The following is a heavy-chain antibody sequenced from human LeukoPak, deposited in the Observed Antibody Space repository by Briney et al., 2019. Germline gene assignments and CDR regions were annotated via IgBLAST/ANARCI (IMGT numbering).Heavy chain of an antibody. D-gene: IGHD5-12*01. Sequence: SVKVSCKASGGTFSSYAISWVRQAPGHGLEWIGRIIPILVIANYAQKFQGSVTMTADKSTSTAYMELSSLRSEDTAVYYCAGKIRRGYSGYDAFWFDPWGQGTLVTVSS. CDR1: GGTFSSYA. CDR2: IIPILVIA. CDR3: AGKIRRGYSGYDAFWFDP. V-gene: IGHV1-69*04. J-gene: IGHJ5*02.